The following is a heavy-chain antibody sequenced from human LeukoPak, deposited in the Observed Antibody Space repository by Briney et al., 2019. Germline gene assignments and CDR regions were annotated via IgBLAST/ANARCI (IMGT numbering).Heavy chain of an antibody. Sequence: KPSETLSLTCTVSVGSISGHYWTWIRQPPGKGLEWIGQIHYSGRPDYNPSLESRVTISVDTSKNQLSLKVTSVTGADTAVYYCARFGVDYDMDVWGQGTTVTVSS. J-gene: IGHJ6*02. CDR1: VGSISGHY. CDR2: IHYSGRP. CDR3: ARFGVDYDMDV. D-gene: IGHD3-16*01. V-gene: IGHV4-59*11.